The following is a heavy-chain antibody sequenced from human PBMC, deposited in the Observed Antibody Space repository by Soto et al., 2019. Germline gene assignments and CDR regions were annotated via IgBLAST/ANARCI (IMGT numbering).Heavy chain of an antibody. Sequence: GGSLRLSCAVSGFNVMSYWMSWVRQAPGKGLEWVASIKDDGSEIYYLQSVRGRFTISRDSAGNALHLAMNYMSAEDTGVYFCARDIGFDYVNWGQGTLVNVSS. D-gene: IGHD5-12*01. CDR3: ARDIGFDYVN. CDR2: IKDDGSEI. J-gene: IGHJ4*02. CDR1: GFNVMSYW. V-gene: IGHV3-7*01.